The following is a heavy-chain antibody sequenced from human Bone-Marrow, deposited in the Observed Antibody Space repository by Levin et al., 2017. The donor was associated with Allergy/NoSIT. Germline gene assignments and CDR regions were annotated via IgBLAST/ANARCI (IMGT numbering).Heavy chain of an antibody. Sequence: SETLSLTCAVYGGSFSGYYWSWIRQPPGKGLEWIGEINHSGSTNYNPSLKSRVTISVDTSKNQFSLKLSSVTAADTAVYYCARVTRRDTAMVTVFFDYWGQGTLVTVSS. CDR3: ARVTRRDTAMVTVFFDY. CDR2: INHSGST. J-gene: IGHJ4*02. D-gene: IGHD5-18*01. CDR1: GGSFSGYY. V-gene: IGHV4-34*01.